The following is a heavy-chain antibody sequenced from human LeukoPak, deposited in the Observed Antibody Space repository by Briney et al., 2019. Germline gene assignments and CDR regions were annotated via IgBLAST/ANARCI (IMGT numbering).Heavy chain of an antibody. CDR1: GYTFTTYD. Sequence: ASVKVSCKASGYTFTTYDIHWVRQATGQGVEWMGGMNPNSGNTGYAQKFQGRVTMTRNTSMSTAYMELNSLRSEDTAVYYCARANYYGSGKKDLDYWGQGTLVTVSS. CDR3: ARANYYGSGKKDLDY. J-gene: IGHJ4*02. CDR2: MNPNSGNT. D-gene: IGHD3-10*01. V-gene: IGHV1-8*01.